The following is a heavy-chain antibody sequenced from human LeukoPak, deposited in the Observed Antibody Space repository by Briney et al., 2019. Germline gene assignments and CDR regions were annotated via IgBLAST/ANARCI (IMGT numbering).Heavy chain of an antibody. D-gene: IGHD2-15*01. CDR2: IYHSGST. CDR3: AHALLDHDAFDI. J-gene: IGHJ3*02. CDR1: GYSISSGYY. V-gene: IGHV4-38-2*01. Sequence: SSQTLSLTCAVSGYSISSGYYWGWIRQPPGKGLEWIGSIYHSGSTYYNPSLKSRVTISVDTSKNQFSLKLSSVTAADTAVYYCAHALLDHDAFDIWGQGTMVTVSS.